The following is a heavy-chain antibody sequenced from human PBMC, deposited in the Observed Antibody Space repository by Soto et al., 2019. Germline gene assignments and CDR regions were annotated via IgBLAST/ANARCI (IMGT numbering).Heavy chain of an antibody. CDR2: ISYDGSNK. J-gene: IGHJ4*02. V-gene: IGHV3-30*18. CDR3: AKGGRDYREYFEY. Sequence: QVQLVESGGGVVQPGRSLRLSCAASGFIFSSYGMHWVRQAPGKGLEWVAVISYDGSNKYYADSVKGRFTISRDNSKNTLYLQMNSLRAEDTAVYYCAKGGRDYREYFEYWGQGTLVTVSS. CDR1: GFIFSSYG. D-gene: IGHD4-4*01.